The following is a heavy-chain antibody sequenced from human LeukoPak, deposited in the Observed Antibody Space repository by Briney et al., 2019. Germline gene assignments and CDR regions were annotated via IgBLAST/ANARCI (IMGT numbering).Heavy chain of an antibody. V-gene: IGHV5-10-1*01. D-gene: IGHD3-22*01. CDR2: IDPSDSYI. CDR3: ARPRGYYYDSSGYSTKAFDI. Sequence: GESLKISCKGSGYNFSSYWINWVRQMPGKGLEWMGRIDPSDSYINYGPSFQGHVTISADKSTSTASLQWSSLKASDTAMYYCARPRGYYYDSSGYSTKAFDIWGQGTVVTVSS. J-gene: IGHJ3*02. CDR1: GYNFSSYW.